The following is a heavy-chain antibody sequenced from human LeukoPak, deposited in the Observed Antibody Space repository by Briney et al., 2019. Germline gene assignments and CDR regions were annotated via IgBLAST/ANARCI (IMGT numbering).Heavy chain of an antibody. CDR3: ARDSKVTGTAFDS. J-gene: IGHJ4*02. CDR2: MNVDSGGT. Sequence: ASVKVSCKASGHMFTDYYLHWVRQAPGQGFEWMGWMNVDSGGTKYAQKFQGRVTMTRDTSISTAFMDLTRLRSDDTAVYYCARDSKVTGTAFDSWGQGTLVTVSS. V-gene: IGHV1-2*02. D-gene: IGHD6-19*01. CDR1: GHMFTDYY.